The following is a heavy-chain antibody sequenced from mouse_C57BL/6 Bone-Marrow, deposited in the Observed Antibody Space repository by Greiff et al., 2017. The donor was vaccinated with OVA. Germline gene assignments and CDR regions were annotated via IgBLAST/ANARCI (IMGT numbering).Heavy chain of an antibody. CDR1: GYTFTDHT. D-gene: IGHD2-1*01. CDR3: ASLLYLLAMDY. J-gene: IGHJ4*01. V-gene: IGHV1-78*01. Sequence: VKLQESDAELVKPGASVKISCKVSGYTFTDHTIHWMKQRPEQGLEWIGYIYPRDGSTKYNEKFKGKATLTADKSSSTAYMQLNSLTSEDSAVYFCASLLYLLAMDYWGQGTSVTVSS. CDR2: IYPRDGST.